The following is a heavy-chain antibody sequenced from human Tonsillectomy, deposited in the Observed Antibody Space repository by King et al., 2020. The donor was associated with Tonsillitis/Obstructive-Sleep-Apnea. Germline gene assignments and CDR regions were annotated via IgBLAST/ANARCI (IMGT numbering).Heavy chain of an antibody. CDR2: LYCDDDK. CDR1: GFSLSTSGVG. D-gene: IGHD4-17*01. CDR3: AHRPASDYGDSYWYFDL. Sequence: ITLKESGPTLVKPTQTLTLTCTFSGFSLSTSGVGVGWIRQPPVKNLEWLALLYCDDDKYYSPSLKSRLTITNEPSKNQAVLIMTNMDPVDTATYYCAHRPASDYGDSYWYFDLWGRGTLVTVSS. V-gene: IGHV2-5*02. J-gene: IGHJ2*01.